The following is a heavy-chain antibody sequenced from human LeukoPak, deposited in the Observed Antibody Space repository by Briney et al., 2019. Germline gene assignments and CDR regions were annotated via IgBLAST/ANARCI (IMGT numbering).Heavy chain of an antibody. Sequence: ASVKVSFKSSGGTFSSYAISWVRQAPGQGLEWMGRIIPILGIANYAQKLQGRVTITAYKSTSTAYMELSSLRSDDTAVYYCARVPQLWSFDYWGQGPLVTVSS. D-gene: IGHD5-18*01. CDR2: IIPILGIA. V-gene: IGHV1-69*04. J-gene: IGHJ4*02. CDR1: GGTFSSYA. CDR3: ARVPQLWSFDY.